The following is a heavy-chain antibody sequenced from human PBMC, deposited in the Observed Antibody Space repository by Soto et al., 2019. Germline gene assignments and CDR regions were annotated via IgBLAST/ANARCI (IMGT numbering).Heavy chain of an antibody. CDR1: GFTFSSYA. CDR3: ANAGLAVTSNY. Sequence: PGGSLRLSCAASGFTFSSYAMSWVRQAPGKGLEWVSGISGGGGSTYYADSVKGRFTISRDNSKNTLYLQMNSLRAEDTAVYYCANAGLAVTSNYWGQGTLVTVSS. CDR2: ISGGGGST. D-gene: IGHD2-21*02. V-gene: IGHV3-23*01. J-gene: IGHJ4*02.